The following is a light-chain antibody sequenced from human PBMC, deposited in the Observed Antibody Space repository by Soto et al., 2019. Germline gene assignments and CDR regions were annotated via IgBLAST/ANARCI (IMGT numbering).Light chain of an antibody. CDR2: KAS. Sequence: DVQMTQSPSTLSASVGDRVTITCRASERIGSWLAWYQLKPGTVPKLLIYKASTLTKGVTSTFSGSGSGTEFNLTINRLQPDDFAAYYCQQYSSSPSTFGQGTKV. J-gene: IGKJ1*01. V-gene: IGKV1-5*03. CDR3: QQYSSSPST. CDR1: ERIGSW.